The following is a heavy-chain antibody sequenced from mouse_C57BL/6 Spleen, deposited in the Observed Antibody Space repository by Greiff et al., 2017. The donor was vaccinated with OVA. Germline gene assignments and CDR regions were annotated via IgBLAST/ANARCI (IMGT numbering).Heavy chain of an antibody. Sequence: EVHLVESGGGLVKPGGSLKLSCAASGFTFSSYAMSWVRQTPEKRLEWVATISDGGSYTYYQDNVKGRFTISRANAKNNLYLQMSHLKSEDTAMYYCARDGRVTTRAWFAYWGQGTLVTVSA. CDR2: ISDGGSYT. CDR1: GFTFSSYA. CDR3: ARDGRVTTRAWFAY. D-gene: IGHD2-2*01. V-gene: IGHV5-4*01. J-gene: IGHJ3*01.